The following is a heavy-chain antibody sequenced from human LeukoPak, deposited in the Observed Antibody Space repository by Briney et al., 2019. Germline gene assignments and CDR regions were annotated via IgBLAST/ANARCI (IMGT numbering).Heavy chain of an antibody. Sequence: ASVKVSCKASGYTFTDSAIHWVRQAPGQRLEWIAWINTDNGDTKYSQKFQGRVTITSDTSASTAYMDLSSLTSGDTATYYCASRPGMVVAGLDFWGQGTLVTVSS. CDR2: INTDNGDT. CDR3: ASRPGMVVAGLDF. CDR1: GYTFTDSA. V-gene: IGHV1-3*04. D-gene: IGHD6-19*01. J-gene: IGHJ4*02.